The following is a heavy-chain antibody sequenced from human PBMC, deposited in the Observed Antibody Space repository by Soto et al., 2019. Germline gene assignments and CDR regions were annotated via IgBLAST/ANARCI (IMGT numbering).Heavy chain of an antibody. V-gene: IGHV4-34*01. D-gene: IGHD4-17*01. CDR3: ARGYSYGDYVGYYYGMDV. CDR2: INYSGST. Sequence: PAETLSLSWAASGGSFSYYYRRWIRQPPGKGLEWVGVINYSGSTNYTPSLKGRVTISVDTSKNQFSLKLSSVTAADTAVYYCARGYSYGDYVGYYYGMDVWGEGTTVT. CDR1: GGSFSYYY. J-gene: IGHJ6*02.